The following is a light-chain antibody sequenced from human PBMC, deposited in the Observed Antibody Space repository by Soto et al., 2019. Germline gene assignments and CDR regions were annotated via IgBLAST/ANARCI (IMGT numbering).Light chain of an antibody. V-gene: IGLV2-11*01. CDR2: DVN. J-gene: IGLJ1*01. CDR1: SNDIGAYNY. Sequence: QSVLTQPRSVSGSPGQSVTISCTGTSNDIGAYNYVSWYQQHPGRAPKVMIYDVNKRPSGVPDRFSGSKSANTASLTIFGLQAEDEADYYCCSYAPSYTFFFGSGTRSPS. CDR3: CSYAPSYTFF.